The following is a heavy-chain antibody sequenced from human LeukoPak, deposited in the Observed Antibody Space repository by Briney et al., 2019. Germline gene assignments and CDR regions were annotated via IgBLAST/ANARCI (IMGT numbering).Heavy chain of an antibody. D-gene: IGHD1-20*01. V-gene: IGHV3-23*01. CDR3: ASRSITGRADY. CDR1: GFTFSSYA. J-gene: IGHJ4*02. Sequence: GGSLRLSCAASGFTFSSYAMSWVRQAPGKGLEWVSGISGSGDNTYYADSVKGRFTISRDNSKNTLYLQMNSLRAEDTAVYYCASRSITGRADYWGQGTLVTVSS. CDR2: ISGSGDNT.